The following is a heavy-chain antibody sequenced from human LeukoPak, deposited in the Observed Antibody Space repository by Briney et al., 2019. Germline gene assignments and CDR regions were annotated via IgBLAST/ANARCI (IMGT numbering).Heavy chain of an antibody. Sequence: ASVKVSCKASGYTFTSYDINWVRQATGQGLEWMGWMNPNSGNTGYAQKFQGRVTITRNTSISTAYMELSSLRSEDTAVYYCARDRYYYGSGTSVLSYYMDVWGKGTTVTVSS. J-gene: IGHJ6*03. CDR2: MNPNSGNT. V-gene: IGHV1-8*03. D-gene: IGHD3-10*01. CDR1: GYTFTSYD. CDR3: ARDRYYYGSGTSVLSYYMDV.